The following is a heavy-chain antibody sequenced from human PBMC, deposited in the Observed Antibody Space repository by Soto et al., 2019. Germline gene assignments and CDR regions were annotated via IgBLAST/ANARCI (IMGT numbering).Heavy chain of an antibody. CDR3: ARGEQWLVTNWFDP. CDR2: ISAYNGNT. V-gene: IGHV1-18*01. CDR1: GYTFTSYG. D-gene: IGHD6-19*01. Sequence: GPSVKVSCKASGYTFTSYGISWVRQAPGQGLEWMGWISAYNGNTNYAQKLQGRVTMTTDTSTSTAYMELRSLRSDDTAVYYCARGEQWLVTNWFDPWGQGTLVTVSS. J-gene: IGHJ5*02.